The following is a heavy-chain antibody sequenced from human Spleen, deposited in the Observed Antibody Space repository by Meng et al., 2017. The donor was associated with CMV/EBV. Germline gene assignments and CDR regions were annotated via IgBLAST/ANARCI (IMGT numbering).Heavy chain of an antibody. D-gene: IGHD1-14*01. CDR1: GGSMSSGDYF. V-gene: IGHV4-30-4*01. Sequence: VQVQDSGPGLVKPSQTLSLTCTVSGGSMSSGDYFWNWIRQPPGKGLEWIGYIYYSGNTYYNPSLKSRVTISIDTSKNQFSLKLSSVTAADTAVYYCARAEYYNWFDPWGQGTPVTVSS. CDR3: ARAEYYNWFDP. CDR2: IYYSGNT. J-gene: IGHJ5*02.